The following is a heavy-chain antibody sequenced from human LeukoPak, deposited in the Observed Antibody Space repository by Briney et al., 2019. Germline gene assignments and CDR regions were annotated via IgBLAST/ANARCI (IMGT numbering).Heavy chain of an antibody. CDR1: GSSFTSYW. CDR2: IYPGDSDT. J-gene: IGHJ6*03. V-gene: IGHV5-51*01. CDR3: ARHDSVAAAIFNYYYYYMDV. D-gene: IGHD2-2*01. Sequence: GESLKISCKGSGSSFTSYWIGWVRQMPGKGLEWMGIIYPGDSDTRYSPSFQGQVTISADKSISTANLQWSSLKASDTAMYYCARHDSVAAAIFNYYYYYMDVWGKGTTVTVSS.